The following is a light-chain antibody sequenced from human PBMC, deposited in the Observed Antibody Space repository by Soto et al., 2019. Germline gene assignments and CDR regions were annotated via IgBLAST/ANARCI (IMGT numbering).Light chain of an antibody. V-gene: IGKV1-5*01. CDR3: QQYNSYLFT. CDR1: QSISSW. Sequence: DIQMTQSPSTLSASVGDRVTITCRASQSISSWLAWYQQKPGKAPKLLIYDASSLESGVPSRFIGSGSGTEFTLTISSLQPADFATYYCQQYNSYLFTFGPGTKVDIK. J-gene: IGKJ3*01. CDR2: DAS.